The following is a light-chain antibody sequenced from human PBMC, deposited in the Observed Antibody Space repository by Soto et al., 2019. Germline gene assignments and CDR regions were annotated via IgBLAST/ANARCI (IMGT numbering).Light chain of an antibody. Sequence: EIVLTQSPATLSLSPGERATLSCRASQSVSSYLAWYQQKPGQAPRLLIYDASNRATGIPARFSGSGSGTEFTLTISSLQSEDFGVYYCQQYDTWPRMFGQGTKVDIK. CDR3: QQYDTWPRM. V-gene: IGKV3-15*01. J-gene: IGKJ1*01. CDR2: DAS. CDR1: QSVSSY.